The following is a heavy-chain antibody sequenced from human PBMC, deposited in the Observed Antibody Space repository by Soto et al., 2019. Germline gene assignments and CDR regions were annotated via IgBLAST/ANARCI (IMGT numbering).Heavy chain of an antibody. Sequence: GASVKVSCKASGGTFSNYAINWVRQAPGQGLEWMGGIIPIFGTANYAQKFQGRVTITADESTSTAYMELSSLRSEDTAVYYCARATYYYDSSGYSNFDYWGQGTLVTVSS. J-gene: IGHJ4*02. CDR2: IIPIFGTA. D-gene: IGHD3-22*01. CDR1: GGTFSNYA. V-gene: IGHV1-69*13. CDR3: ARATYYYDSSGYSNFDY.